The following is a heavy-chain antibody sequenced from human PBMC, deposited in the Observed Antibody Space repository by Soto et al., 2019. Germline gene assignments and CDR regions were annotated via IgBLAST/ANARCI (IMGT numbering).Heavy chain of an antibody. D-gene: IGHD2-21*02. CDR2: ISFDGTAT. CDR1: GFSFSSSW. V-gene: IGHV3-74*03. CDR3: VRDLRLRGHPFDI. Sequence: EVQLVESGGGLVQPGGSLRLSCAASGFSFSSSWMHWVRQAPGKGLVWVSRISFDGTATTSADAVKGRFIISRDNAKNTLFLQMHNLRADDTAMYYCVRDLRLRGHPFDIWGQGTFVSVSS. J-gene: IGHJ3*02.